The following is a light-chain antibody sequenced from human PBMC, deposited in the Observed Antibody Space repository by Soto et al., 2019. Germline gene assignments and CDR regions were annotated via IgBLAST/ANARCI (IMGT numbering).Light chain of an antibody. CDR2: DDN. J-gene: IGLJ3*02. V-gene: IGLV1-51*01. Sequence: QSVLTQPPSVSAAPGQKVTISCSGSSSNLGNNYVSWYQQLPGTAPKLLISDDNKRPSGIPDRFSGSKSGTSATLGITGLQTGDEADYYCGAWDSSLSTGVFGGGTKVTVL. CDR1: SSNLGNNY. CDR3: GAWDSSLSTGV.